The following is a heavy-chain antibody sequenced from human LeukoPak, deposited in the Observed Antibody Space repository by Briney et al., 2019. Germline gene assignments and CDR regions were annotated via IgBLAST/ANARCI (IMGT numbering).Heavy chain of an antibody. J-gene: IGHJ3*01. D-gene: IGHD3-10*01. Sequence: SQTLSLTCSISADSVSRTDAVWNWIRQSPSRVHERPGRIYYRSHWYGDDVLSMKSRITINPDTAKNQLSLHLKSVTPEDTAWYYCARGGLIRGTLNSLIAFDLWGKGIMVTVSS. CDR1: ADSVSRTDAV. CDR2: IYYRSHWYG. V-gene: IGHV6-1*01. CDR3: ARGGLIRGTLNSLIAFDL.